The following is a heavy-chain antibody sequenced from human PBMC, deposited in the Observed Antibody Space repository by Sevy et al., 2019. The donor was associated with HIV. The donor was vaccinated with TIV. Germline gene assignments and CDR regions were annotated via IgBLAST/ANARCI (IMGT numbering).Heavy chain of an antibody. CDR2: INPDNGDT. V-gene: IGHV1-2*02. D-gene: IGHD3-3*01. CDR1: GYMFTDFY. J-gene: IGHJ6*02. CDR3: ARNLAIFGVQNGLDV. Sequence: ASMKVSCKSTGYMFTDFYINWVRLAPGQGLEWVGWINPDNGDTDYGQKFQGRVTMTRDTSLSSAYMELSSLRSDDTAIYYCARNLAIFGVQNGLDVWGQGTSVTVS.